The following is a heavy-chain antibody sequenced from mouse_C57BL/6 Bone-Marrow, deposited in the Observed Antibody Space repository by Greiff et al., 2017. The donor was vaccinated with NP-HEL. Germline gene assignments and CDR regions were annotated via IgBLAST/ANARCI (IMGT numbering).Heavy chain of an antibody. J-gene: IGHJ2*01. D-gene: IGHD2-10*02. V-gene: IGHV1-72*01. CDR1: GYTFTSYW. CDR2: IDPNSGGT. CDR3: ARYGDYFDY. Sequence: QVQLKQPGAELVKPGASVKLSCKASGYTFTSYWMHWVKQRPGRGLEWIGRIDPNSGGTKYNEKFKSKATLTVDKPSSTAYMQLSSLTSEDSAVYYCARYGDYFDYWGQGTTLSVSS.